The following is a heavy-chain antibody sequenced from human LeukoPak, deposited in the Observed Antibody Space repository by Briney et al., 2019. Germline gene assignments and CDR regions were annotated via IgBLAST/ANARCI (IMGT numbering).Heavy chain of an antibody. CDR2: INHSGST. J-gene: IGHJ6*03. CDR1: GGSFSGYY. V-gene: IGHV4-34*01. Sequence: PSETLSLTCAVYGGSFSGYYWSWIRQPPGKGLEWIGEINHSGSTNYNPSLKSRVTISVDTSKNQFSLKLSSVTAADTAVYYCARESIAAAGTWYYYYYMDVWGKGTTVTVS. CDR3: ARESIAAAGTWYYYYYMDV. D-gene: IGHD6-13*01.